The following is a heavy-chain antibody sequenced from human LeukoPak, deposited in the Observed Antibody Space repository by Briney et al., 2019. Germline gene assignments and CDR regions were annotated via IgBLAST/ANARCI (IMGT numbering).Heavy chain of an antibody. CDR3: ARYYYDSSGYLYYYYYYGMDV. CDR2: ISPGDTYI. Sequence: GGSLRLSCVASGFTFSSYTLHWVRQAPGKGLEWISSISPGDTYIYYSDSVKGRFTISRDNAKNSLFLQMDSLRAEDTAVYYCARYYYDSSGYLYYYYYYGMDVWGQGTTVTVSS. CDR1: GFTFSSYT. J-gene: IGHJ6*02. D-gene: IGHD3-22*01. V-gene: IGHV3-21*01.